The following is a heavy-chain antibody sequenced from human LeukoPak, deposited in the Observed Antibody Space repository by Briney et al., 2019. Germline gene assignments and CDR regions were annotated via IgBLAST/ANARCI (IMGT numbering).Heavy chain of an antibody. J-gene: IGHJ4*02. D-gene: IGHD5-24*01. CDR3: TRVGYIDEGIDY. V-gene: IGHV3-33*01. Sequence: GGSLRLSCAASGFTFSSYGMHWVRQAPGKGLEWVAVIWYDGSNKYYADSVKGRFTISRDNSKNTLYLQMNSLRAEDTAIYYCTRVGYIDEGIDYWGQGTLVTVSS. CDR1: GFTFSSYG. CDR2: IWYDGSNK.